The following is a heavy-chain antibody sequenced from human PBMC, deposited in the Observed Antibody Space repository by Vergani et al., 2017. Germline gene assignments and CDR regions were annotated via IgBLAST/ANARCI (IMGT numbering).Heavy chain of an antibody. Sequence: EVQLVESGGGFVQPGGSRKLSCAASGFTFSGSAMHWVRQASGKGLEWVGRIRSKANSYATAYAASVKGRFTISIDDSKNMAYLQMSSLKSHDTAVYYCTTTYYDGSGYYRAYFDYWGLGALVTVSS. V-gene: IGHV3-73*01. J-gene: IGHJ4*02. CDR2: IRSKANSYAT. D-gene: IGHD3-22*01. CDR3: TTTYYDGSGYYRAYFDY. CDR1: GFTFSGSA.